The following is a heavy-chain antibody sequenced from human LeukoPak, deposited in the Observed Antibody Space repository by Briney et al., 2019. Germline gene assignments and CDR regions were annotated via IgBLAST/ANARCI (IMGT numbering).Heavy chain of an antibody. CDR2: INAGNGNT. CDR1: GYTFTSYA. V-gene: IGHV1-3*01. CDR3: ARVQVGATTPYYYYYGMDV. J-gene: IGHJ6*02. Sequence: ASVKVSCKASGYTFTSYAMHWVRQAPGQRLEWMGWINAGNGNTKYSQKFQGRVTITRDTSASTAYMELSSLRSEDTAVYYCARVQVGATTPYYYYYGMDVWGQGTTVTVSS. D-gene: IGHD1-26*01.